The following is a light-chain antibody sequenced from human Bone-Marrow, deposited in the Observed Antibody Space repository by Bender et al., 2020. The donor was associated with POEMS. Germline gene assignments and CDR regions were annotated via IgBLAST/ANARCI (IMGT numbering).Light chain of an antibody. Sequence: QSALTQPRSVSGSPGQSVTISCTGTTDDVGGYDFVSWYQQHPGKAPKLIISDVTKRPSGVPDRFSGSKSGNTASLTISGLQPEDEADYYCCSYTSSTTLVFGGGTKVTVL. J-gene: IGLJ2*01. CDR1: TDDVGGYDF. CDR2: DVT. CDR3: CSYTSSTTLV. V-gene: IGLV2-11*01.